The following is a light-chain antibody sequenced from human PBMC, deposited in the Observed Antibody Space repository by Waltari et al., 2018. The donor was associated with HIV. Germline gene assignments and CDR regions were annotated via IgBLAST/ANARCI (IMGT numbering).Light chain of an antibody. CDR2: DNN. Sequence: QSLLNQPPSASGTPRQRVTISCSRVGSNIGRGTMNWYQHLPGTAPKLLIYDNNRRPSGVPDRFSGSKSGTPASLAISGVEAEDEADYYCASWDGSRNGWVFGGGTKLTVL. V-gene: IGLV1-44*01. CDR3: ASWDGSRNGWV. J-gene: IGLJ3*02. CDR1: GSNIGRGT.